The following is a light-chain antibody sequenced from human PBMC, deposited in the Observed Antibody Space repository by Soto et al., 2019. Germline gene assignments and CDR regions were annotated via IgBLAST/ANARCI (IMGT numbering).Light chain of an antibody. Sequence: QSALTQPASVSGSPGQSITISCTGTSSDVGSYKFVSWYQQHPVKAPKLMIYEGSKRPSGVSNRFSGSKSGNTASLTISGLPAEDEAAYYCCSYAGSSTLVFGGGTKLTVL. CDR2: EGS. CDR3: CSYAGSSTLV. V-gene: IGLV2-23*01. J-gene: IGLJ2*01. CDR1: SSDVGSYKF.